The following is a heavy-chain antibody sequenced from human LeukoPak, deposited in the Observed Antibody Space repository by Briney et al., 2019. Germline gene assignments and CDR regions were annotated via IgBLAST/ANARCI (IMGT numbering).Heavy chain of an antibody. Sequence: ASVKVSCKASGGTFSSYAISWVRQAPGQGLEWMGGIIPIFGTANYAQKFQGRVTITTDESTSTAYMELSSLRSEDTAVYYCARGMVRGVRTPYGMDVWGQGTTVTVSS. V-gene: IGHV1-69*05. CDR2: IIPIFGTA. CDR1: GGTFSSYA. CDR3: ARGMVRGVRTPYGMDV. J-gene: IGHJ6*02. D-gene: IGHD3-10*01.